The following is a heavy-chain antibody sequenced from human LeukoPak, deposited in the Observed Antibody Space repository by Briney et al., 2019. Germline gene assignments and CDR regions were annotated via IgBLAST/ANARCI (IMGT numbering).Heavy chain of an antibody. CDR2: IYSSGST. V-gene: IGHV4-39*07. J-gene: IGHJ3*02. CDR1: GASINSGSNY. Sequence: PSETLSLTCRVSGASINSGSNYWGWIRQPPGKTLEWIGSIYSSGSTYYNPSLKSRVIIMIDTPKNHFSLTLSSVTAADTAVYYCARSTVVVRGAFDIWGQGTMVTVSS. CDR3: ARSTVVVRGAFDI. D-gene: IGHD3-22*01.